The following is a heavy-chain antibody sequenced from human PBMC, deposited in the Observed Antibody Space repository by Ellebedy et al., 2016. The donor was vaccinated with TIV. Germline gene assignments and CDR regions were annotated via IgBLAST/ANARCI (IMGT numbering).Heavy chain of an antibody. Sequence: GGSLRLSCAASAFTVSSKCMSWVRQAPGKGLEWVSIIYSGDDTYYAGSVKGRFIISRDNSKNTLYLQMSSLRAEDTAVYYCARASFYDVDLSGWYFDFWGRGTLVTVSS. CDR3: ARASFYDVDLSGWYFDF. J-gene: IGHJ2*01. CDR1: AFTVSSKC. D-gene: IGHD3-10*02. V-gene: IGHV3-66*01. CDR2: IYSGDDT.